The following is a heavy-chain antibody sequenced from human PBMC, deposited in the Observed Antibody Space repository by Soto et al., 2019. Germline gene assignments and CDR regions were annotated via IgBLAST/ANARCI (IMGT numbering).Heavy chain of an antibody. CDR2: IYYSGST. J-gene: IGHJ4*02. CDR1: GGSIKSGDYY. D-gene: IGHD4-17*01. V-gene: IGHV4-30-4*01. CDR3: ARGRWLIAY. Sequence: SETLSLTCTVSGGSIKSGDYYWSWIRQPPGKGLEWIGYIYYSGSTYYSPSLESRVSISVDTSKNQFSLKLSSVTAADTAVYYCARGRWLIAYWGQGTLVTVSS.